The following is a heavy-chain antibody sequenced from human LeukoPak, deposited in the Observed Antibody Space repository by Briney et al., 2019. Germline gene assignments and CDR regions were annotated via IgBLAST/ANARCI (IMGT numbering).Heavy chain of an antibody. Sequence: PGGSLRLSCAASGFTFSSYWMSWVRQAPGKGLEWVANIEQDGSEKYYVDSVKGRFTISRDNAKNSLYLQMNSLRAEDTAVYYCARDIVVVVAAYYYYYGMDVWGQGTTVTVSS. J-gene: IGHJ6*02. CDR3: ARDIVVVVAAYYYYYGMDV. V-gene: IGHV3-7*05. CDR1: GFTFSSYW. D-gene: IGHD2-15*01. CDR2: IEQDGSEK.